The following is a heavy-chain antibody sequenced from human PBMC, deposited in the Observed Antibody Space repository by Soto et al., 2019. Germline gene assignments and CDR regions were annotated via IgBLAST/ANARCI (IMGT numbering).Heavy chain of an antibody. CDR1: GFTFSSYA. Sequence: GGSLRLSCAASGFTFSSYAMHWVRQAPGKGLEWVAVISYDGSNKYYADSVKGRFTISRDNSKNTLYLQMNSLRAEDTAVYYCARDSYGSGIFDYWGQGTLVTVSS. D-gene: IGHD3-10*01. J-gene: IGHJ4*02. V-gene: IGHV3-30-3*01. CDR3: ARDSYGSGIFDY. CDR2: ISYDGSNK.